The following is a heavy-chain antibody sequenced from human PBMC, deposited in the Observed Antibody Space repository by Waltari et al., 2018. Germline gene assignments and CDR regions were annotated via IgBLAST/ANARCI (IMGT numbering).Heavy chain of an antibody. D-gene: IGHD1-26*01. CDR2: IDHSGST. CDR3: ARGPYYFGDSGSYYY. Sequence: QVQLQQWGAGLLKPSETLSLTSAGYGGSFSGYFWNWIRQSPGKGLEWIGEIDHSGSTNYNPSLKSRVTLSVDTSNNQFSLKLNSVTAADTAVYYCARGPYYFGDSGSYYYWSQGTLVTVSS. V-gene: IGHV4-34*01. J-gene: IGHJ4*02. CDR1: GGSFSGYF.